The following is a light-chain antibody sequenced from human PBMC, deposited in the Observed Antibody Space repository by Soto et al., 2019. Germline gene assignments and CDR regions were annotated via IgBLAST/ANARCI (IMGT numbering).Light chain of an antibody. Sequence: QSVLTQSSSASASLGSSVKLTCTLSSGHSSYIIAWHQQQPGKAPRYLMKLEGSGSYNKGSGVPDRFSGSSSGADRSLTISNLQSEDEADYYCETWDSMYVVFGGGPQLTVL. CDR1: SGHSSYI. J-gene: IGLJ2*01. CDR2: LEGSGSY. V-gene: IGLV4-60*03. CDR3: ETWDSMYVV.